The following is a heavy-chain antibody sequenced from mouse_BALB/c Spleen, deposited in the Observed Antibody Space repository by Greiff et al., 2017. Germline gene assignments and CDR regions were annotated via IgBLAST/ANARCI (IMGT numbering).Heavy chain of an antibody. V-gene: IGHV5-17*02. CDR1: GFTFCSFG. D-gene: IGHD1-1*01. CDR3: ARSGSSWTFYFDY. CDR2: ISSGSSTI. Sequence: EVQLVESGGGLVQPGGSRKLSCAASGFTFCSFGMHWVRQAPEKGLEWVAYISSGSSTIYYADTVKGRFTISRDNPKNTLFLQMTSLRSEDTAMYYCARSGSSWTFYFDYWGQGTTLTVSS. J-gene: IGHJ2*01.